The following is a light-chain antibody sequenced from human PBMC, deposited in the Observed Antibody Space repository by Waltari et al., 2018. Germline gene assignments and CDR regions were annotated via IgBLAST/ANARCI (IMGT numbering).Light chain of an antibody. CDR3: QQYINRPRT. Sequence: EIILTQSPATLSVFPGDETSLSCRASQSVNTNLAWYQHKPGQAPRLLIYGASIRATGIPARFRGSGSGTEFTLTISSLQSEDLAVYYCQQYINRPRTFGQGTKVEIK. CDR2: GAS. CDR1: QSVNTN. J-gene: IGKJ1*01. V-gene: IGKV3-15*01.